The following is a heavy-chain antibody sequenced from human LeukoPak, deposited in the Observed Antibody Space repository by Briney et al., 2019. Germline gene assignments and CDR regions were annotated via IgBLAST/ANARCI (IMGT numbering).Heavy chain of an antibody. Sequence: GGSLRLSCAASGLTFSGYAMHWVRQAPGKGLEWVAIISYDGSNKYYADSVKGRFTISRDNSKNTLYLQMNSLRAEDTAVYYCAREGEGLDYWGQGTLVTVSS. V-gene: IGHV3-30-3*01. CDR3: AREGEGLDY. J-gene: IGHJ4*02. CDR2: ISYDGSNK. CDR1: GLTFSGYA. D-gene: IGHD2-15*01.